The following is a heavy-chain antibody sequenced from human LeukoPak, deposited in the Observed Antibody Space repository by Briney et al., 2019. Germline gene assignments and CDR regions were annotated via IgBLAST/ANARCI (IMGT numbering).Heavy chain of an antibody. CDR3: ARDVYCSSTSCYWSRAHYYGMDV. Sequence: PGGPLRPSCAASGLAFSSYSMNWVRQAPGKGLEWVSSISSSSSYIYYADSVKGRFTISRDNAKNSLYLQMNSLRAEDTAVYYCARDVYCSSTSCYWSRAHYYGMDVWGQGTTVTVSS. D-gene: IGHD2-2*01. V-gene: IGHV3-21*01. CDR1: GLAFSSYS. J-gene: IGHJ6*02. CDR2: ISSSSSYI.